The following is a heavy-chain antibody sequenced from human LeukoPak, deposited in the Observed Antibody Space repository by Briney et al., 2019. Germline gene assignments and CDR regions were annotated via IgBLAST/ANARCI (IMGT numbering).Heavy chain of an antibody. CDR3: ASAYTV. CDR1: GFTFSNYW. J-gene: IGHJ4*02. V-gene: IGHV3-53*01. CDR2: IYSGGST. D-gene: IGHD3-16*01. Sequence: PGGSLRLSCAASGFTFSNYWMHWVRQAPGKGLEWVSVIYSGGSTYYADSVKGRFTISRDNSKNTLYLQMNSLRAEDTAVYYCASAYTVWGQGTLVTVSS.